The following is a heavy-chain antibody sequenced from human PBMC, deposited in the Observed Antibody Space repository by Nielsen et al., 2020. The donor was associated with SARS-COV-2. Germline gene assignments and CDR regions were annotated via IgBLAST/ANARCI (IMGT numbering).Heavy chain of an antibody. CDR3: AGRHLFFGELIMDY. CDR2: SLYGATT. Sequence: RQAPGKGLEWIGYSLYGATTYYTPSLENRLTITLDMSKNQFSLQLSSVTGADTAVYYCAGRHLFFGELIMDYWGQGILVTVSS. J-gene: IGHJ4*02. D-gene: IGHD3-10*01. V-gene: IGHV4-30-4*01.